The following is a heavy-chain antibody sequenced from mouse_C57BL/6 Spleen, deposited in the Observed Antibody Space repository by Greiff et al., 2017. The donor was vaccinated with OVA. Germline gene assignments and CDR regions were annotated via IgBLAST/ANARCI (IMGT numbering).Heavy chain of an antibody. Sequence: EVNLVESEGGLVQPGSSMKLSCTASGFTFSDYYMAWVRQVPEKGLEWVANINYDGSSTYYLDSLKSRFIISRDNAKNILYLQMSSLKSEDTATYYCAREAYYSNHYAMDYWGQGTSVTVSS. J-gene: IGHJ4*01. V-gene: IGHV5-16*01. CDR3: AREAYYSNHYAMDY. CDR2: INYDGSST. CDR1: GFTFSDYY. D-gene: IGHD2-5*01.